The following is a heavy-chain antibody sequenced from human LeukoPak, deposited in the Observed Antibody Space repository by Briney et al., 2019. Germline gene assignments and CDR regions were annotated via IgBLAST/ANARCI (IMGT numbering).Heavy chain of an antibody. CDR3: ARDPGRSGGSCYSDY. CDR1: GFXFGSFS. Sequence: GGSLRLSCAASGFXFGSFSMTWVRQAPGKGLEWVSTISSSGSGTYIYYADSVKGRFTISRDNAKNSLYLQMNSLRAEDTAVYYCARDPGRSGGSCYSDYWGQGTLVTVSS. D-gene: IGHD2-15*01. V-gene: IGHV3-21*01. CDR2: ISSSGSGTYI. J-gene: IGHJ4*02.